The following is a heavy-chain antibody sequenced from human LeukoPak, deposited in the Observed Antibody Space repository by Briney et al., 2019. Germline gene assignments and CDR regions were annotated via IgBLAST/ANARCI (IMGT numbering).Heavy chain of an antibody. D-gene: IGHD1-26*01. CDR3: VRDRDGVGVTIAAAFDI. CDR2: IYYSGST. Sequence: PSETLSLTCTVSGGSISSSSYYWGWIRQPPGKGLEWIGSIYYSGSTYYNPSLKSRVTISVDTSKNQFSLKLSSVTAADTAVYYCVRDRDGVGVTIAAAFDIWGQGTMVTVSS. J-gene: IGHJ3*02. V-gene: IGHV4-39*07. CDR1: GGSISSSSYY.